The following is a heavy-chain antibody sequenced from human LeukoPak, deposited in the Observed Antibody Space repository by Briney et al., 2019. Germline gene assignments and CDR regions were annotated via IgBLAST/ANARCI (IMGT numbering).Heavy chain of an antibody. Sequence: GGSPRLSCAASGFTFSSYAMSWVRQAPGKGLEWVSAISGSGGSTYYADSVKGRFTISRDNSKNTLYLQMNSLRAEDTAVYYCAKRGTYYDYIWGSYRFDYWGQGTLVTVSS. V-gene: IGHV3-23*01. D-gene: IGHD3-16*02. CDR1: GFTFSSYA. CDR3: AKRGTYYDYIWGSYRFDY. J-gene: IGHJ4*02. CDR2: ISGSGGST.